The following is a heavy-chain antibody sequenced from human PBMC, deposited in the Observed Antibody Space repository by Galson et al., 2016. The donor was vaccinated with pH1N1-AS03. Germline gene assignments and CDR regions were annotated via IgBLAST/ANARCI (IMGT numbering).Heavy chain of an antibody. D-gene: IGHD6-13*01. CDR1: GYAFTDYY. CDR3: VRGSPHSSSTNYAFEF. J-gene: IGHJ3*01. V-gene: IGHV1-2*02. Sequence: SVKVSCKASGYAFTDYYMHLLRQAPGQGLEWMAWINTDSGGTDYAQKFQGRVTTTRDASISTTYMELSSRRSDDTAVYYCVRGSPHSSSTNYAFEFWGRGTMVTVSS. CDR2: INTDSGGT.